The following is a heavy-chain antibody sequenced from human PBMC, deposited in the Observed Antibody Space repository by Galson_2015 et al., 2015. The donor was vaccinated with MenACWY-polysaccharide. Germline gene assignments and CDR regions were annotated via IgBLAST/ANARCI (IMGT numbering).Heavy chain of an antibody. D-gene: IGHD6-19*01. CDR1: GFTFSSYA. V-gene: IGHV3-23*01. CDR2: ISGSGGST. CDR3: AKDDGRIAVAGAIFDY. J-gene: IGHJ4*02. Sequence: SLRLSCAASGFTFSSYAMSWVRQAPGKGLEWVSAISGSGGSTYYADSVKGRFTISRDNSKNTLYLQMSSLRAEDTAVYYCAKDDGRIAVAGAIFDYWGQGTLVTVSS.